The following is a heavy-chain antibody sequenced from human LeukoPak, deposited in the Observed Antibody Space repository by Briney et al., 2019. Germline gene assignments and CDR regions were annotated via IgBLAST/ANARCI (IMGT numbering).Heavy chain of an antibody. CDR2: INTAGDT. V-gene: IGHV3-13*04. J-gene: IGHJ4*02. CDR1: GFTFSSYD. CDR3: ARRVGGPYDY. D-gene: IGHD2-2*01. Sequence: GGSLRLSCAASGFTFSSYDMHWVREATGKGPEWVSAINTAGDTYYPGSVKGRFTISRDNARNSLYLQMNGLRAGDTAVYYCARRVGGPYDYWGQGTLVIVSS.